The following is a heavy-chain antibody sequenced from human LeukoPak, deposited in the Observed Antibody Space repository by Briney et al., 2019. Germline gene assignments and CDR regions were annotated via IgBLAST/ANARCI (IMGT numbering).Heavy chain of an antibody. D-gene: IGHD3-22*01. V-gene: IGHV3-30*02. CDR1: GFTFSSYG. CDR3: VKDSTHFRVWDSYDTTGLNY. Sequence: GGSLRLSCAASGFTFSSYGMHWVRQAPGKGLEWVAFIQYDGSNKYYADSVKGRFTISRDNSKNTLYLQMNSLRAEDSAVYYCVKDSTHFRVWDSYDTTGLNYWGQGTLVTVSS. J-gene: IGHJ4*02. CDR2: IQYDGSNK.